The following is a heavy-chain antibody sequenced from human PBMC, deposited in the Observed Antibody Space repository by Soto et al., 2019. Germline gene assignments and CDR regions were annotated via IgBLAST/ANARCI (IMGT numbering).Heavy chain of an antibody. D-gene: IGHD2-15*01. CDR3: ARDLGLYCSGGSCHAPFFDY. CDR1: GYTFTSYD. V-gene: IGHV1-8*01. Sequence: ASVKVSCKASGYTFTSYDINWVRQATGQGLEWMGWMNPNSGNTGYAQKFQGRVTMTRNTSISTAYMELSSLRSEDTAVYYCARDLGLYCSGGSCHAPFFDYWGQGTLVTVSS. J-gene: IGHJ4*02. CDR2: MNPNSGNT.